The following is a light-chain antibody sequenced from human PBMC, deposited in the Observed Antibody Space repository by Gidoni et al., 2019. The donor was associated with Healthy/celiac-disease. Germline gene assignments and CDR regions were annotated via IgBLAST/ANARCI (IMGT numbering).Light chain of an antibody. Sequence: DIVMTQSPDSLAVSLGESATINCKSSQSVLYSSNNKNYLAWYQKKPGQPPKLPIYWAATRESGVPDRFSGSGSGTDFTLTISSLQAEDVAVYYCQQYYSTPRTFGPGTKVDIK. V-gene: IGKV4-1*01. J-gene: IGKJ3*01. CDR2: WAA. CDR1: QSVLYSSNNKNY. CDR3: QQYYSTPRT.